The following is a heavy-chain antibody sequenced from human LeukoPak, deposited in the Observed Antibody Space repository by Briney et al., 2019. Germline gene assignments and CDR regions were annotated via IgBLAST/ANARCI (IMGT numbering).Heavy chain of an antibody. V-gene: IGHV1-69*13. J-gene: IGHJ4*02. CDR3: ARDSRIWFGRYYFDY. CDR2: IIPIFGTA. Sequence: SVKVSCKASGGTFISYAISWVRQAPGQGLEWMGGIIPIFGTANYAQKFQGRVTITADESTSTAYTELSSLRSEDTAVYYCARDSRIWFGRYYFDYWGQGTLVTVSS. CDR1: GGTFISYA. D-gene: IGHD3-10*01.